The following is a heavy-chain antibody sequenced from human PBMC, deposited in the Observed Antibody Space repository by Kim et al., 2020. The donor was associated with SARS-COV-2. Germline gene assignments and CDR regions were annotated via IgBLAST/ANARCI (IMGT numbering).Heavy chain of an antibody. CDR3: ANLPVVGYCSSTSCYVPN. CDR2: ISGSGGST. D-gene: IGHD2-2*01. J-gene: IGHJ4*02. Sequence: GGSLRLSCAASGFSFSSYAMSWVRQAPGKGLEWVSAISGSGGSTYYADSVKGRFTISRDNSKNTLYLQMNSLRAEDTAVYYCANLPVVGYCSSTSCYVPNWGQGTLVIVSS. CDR1: GFSFSSYA. V-gene: IGHV3-23*01.